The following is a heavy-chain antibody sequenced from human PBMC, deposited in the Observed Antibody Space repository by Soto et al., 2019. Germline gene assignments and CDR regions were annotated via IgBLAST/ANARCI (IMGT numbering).Heavy chain of an antibody. V-gene: IGHV4-31*03. CDR1: GGSISSGGYY. Sequence: QVQLQESGPGLVKPSQTLSLTCTVSGGSISSGGYYWSWIRQHPGKGLEWIGYIYYSGSTYYKPSLKSRVTISLDTSKNQFSLKLSSVTAADTAVYYCARGQWLVGLFDPWGQGTLVTVSS. J-gene: IGHJ5*02. D-gene: IGHD6-19*01. CDR2: IYYSGST. CDR3: ARGQWLVGLFDP.